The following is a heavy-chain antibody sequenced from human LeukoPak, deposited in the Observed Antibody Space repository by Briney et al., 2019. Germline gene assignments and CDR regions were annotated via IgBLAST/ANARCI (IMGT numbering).Heavy chain of an antibody. CDR2: VSDSGANT. Sequence: GGSLRLSCAASGFTFSSYAMSWVRQAPGKGLEWVSAVSDSGANTYHSDSVRGRFTISRDNSKNTLHLQMNSLRAKDTAVFYCAREPRDCTGGTCHSGGGYYFEYWGQGILVTVSS. J-gene: IGHJ4*02. D-gene: IGHD2-8*02. V-gene: IGHV3-23*01. CDR1: GFTFSSYA. CDR3: AREPRDCTGGTCHSGGGYYFEY.